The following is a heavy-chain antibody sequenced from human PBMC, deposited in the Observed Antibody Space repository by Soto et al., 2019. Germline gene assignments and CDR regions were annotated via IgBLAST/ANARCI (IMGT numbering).Heavy chain of an antibody. V-gene: IGHV3-23*01. CDR2: FSGSGGAT. CDR3: AKAVGDY. J-gene: IGHJ4*02. CDR1: GFIASNYA. D-gene: IGHD1-26*01. Sequence: SLRLSCAASGFIASNYAMSWVRQAPGKGLEWVSGFSGSGGATFYADSVKGRFTISRDSSKNTIYLQMDRLRADDTAVYYCAKAVGDYWGRGTLVTVSS.